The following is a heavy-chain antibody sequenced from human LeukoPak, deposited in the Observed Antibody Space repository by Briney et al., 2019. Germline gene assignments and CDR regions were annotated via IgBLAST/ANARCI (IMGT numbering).Heavy chain of an antibody. D-gene: IGHD3-16*01. CDR2: IWYDGSNK. J-gene: IGHJ4*02. CDR3: ARGVGPHDYGDY. V-gene: IGHV3-33*01. Sequence: GRSLRLSCAASGFTFRSYGMHWVRQAPGKGLEWVAVIWYDGSNKYYADSVKGRFTISRDNSKNTLYLQMNSLRAEDTAVYYCARGVGPHDYGDYWGQGTLVTVSS. CDR1: GFTFRSYG.